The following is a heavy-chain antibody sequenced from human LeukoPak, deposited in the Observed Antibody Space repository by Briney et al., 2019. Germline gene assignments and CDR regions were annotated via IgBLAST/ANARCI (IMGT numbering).Heavy chain of an antibody. J-gene: IGHJ4*02. CDR1: GGTFSSSV. CDR2: IIPIFGTA. Sequence: SSVKVSCKASGGTFSSSVISWVRQAPGQGLEWMGGIIPIFGTANYAQKFQGRVTITADESTSTAYMELSSLRSEDTAVYYCARDVYCSSTTCSYYFDYWGQGTLVTVSS. D-gene: IGHD2-2*01. CDR3: ARDVYCSSTTCSYYFDY. V-gene: IGHV1-69*01.